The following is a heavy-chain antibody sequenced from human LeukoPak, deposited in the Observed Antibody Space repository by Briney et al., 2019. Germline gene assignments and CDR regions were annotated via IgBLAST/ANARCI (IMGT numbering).Heavy chain of an antibody. D-gene: IGHD3-16*01. CDR2: IYSSGST. V-gene: IGHV4-59*08. CDR1: GGSINNYY. CDR3: ARRTLCCGERFDP. Sequence: SETLSLTCTVSGGSINNYYWSWIRQPPGKGLEWIGYIYSSGSTNYNPSLKSRVIISVDTSKNQFSLKLSSVTAADTAVYYCARRTLCCGERFDPWGQGTLVTVST. J-gene: IGHJ5*02.